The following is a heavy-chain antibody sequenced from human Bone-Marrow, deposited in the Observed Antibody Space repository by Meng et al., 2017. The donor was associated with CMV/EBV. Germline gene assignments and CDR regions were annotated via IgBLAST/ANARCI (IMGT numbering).Heavy chain of an antibody. J-gene: IGHJ5*02. CDR3: AKSDWFDP. CDR1: GFTFSGYW. V-gene: IGHV3-74*01. Sequence: LRLSCAASGFTFSGYWMHWVRQTPGKGLVWVARIKNDGTSASYADSVKGRFTISRDNAKNTLYLQMSNLRVEDTAVYYCAKSDWFDPWGQGTLVTVSS. CDR2: IKNDGTSA.